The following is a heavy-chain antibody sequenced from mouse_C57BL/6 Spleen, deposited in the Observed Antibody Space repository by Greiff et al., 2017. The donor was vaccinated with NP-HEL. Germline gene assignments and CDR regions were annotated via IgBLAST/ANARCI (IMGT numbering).Heavy chain of an antibody. CDR1: GFSLTSYG. CDR2: IWGDGST. D-gene: IGHD4-1*01. V-gene: IGHV2-3*01. CDR3: AKRELGRDYAMDY. J-gene: IGHJ4*01. Sequence: VMLVESGPGLVAPSPSLSISCTASGFSLTSYGVSWVRQPPGKGLEWLGVIWGDGSTNYHSALISSLRISKDKSKSQVFIKLNSLQTEDTATYYCAKRELGRDYAMDYWGQGTSVTVSS.